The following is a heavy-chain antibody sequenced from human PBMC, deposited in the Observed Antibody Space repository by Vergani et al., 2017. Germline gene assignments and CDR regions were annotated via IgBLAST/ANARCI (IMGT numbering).Heavy chain of an antibody. V-gene: IGHV3-11*06. CDR1: GFTFSDYY. J-gene: IGHJ5*02. CDR3: VKPGDEYSSSWYGTWGWFDP. Sequence: QVQLVESGGGLVKPGGSLRLSCAASGFTFSDYYMSWIRQAPGKGLEWVSYISSSSSYTNYADSVKGRFTISRDNSKNTLYLQMSSLRAEDTAVYYCVKPGDEYSSSWYGTWGWFDPWGQGTLVTVSS. D-gene: IGHD6-13*01. CDR2: ISSSSSYT.